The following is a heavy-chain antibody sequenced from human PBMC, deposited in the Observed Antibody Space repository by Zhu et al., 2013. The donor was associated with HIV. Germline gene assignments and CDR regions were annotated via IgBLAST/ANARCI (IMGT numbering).Heavy chain of an antibody. V-gene: IGHV1-3*01. CDR2: ITAANGNT. CDR3: ARSSSYSWFDP. Sequence: QVQLVQSGAEMKKPGASVKVSCEASGYIFTKYAIHWVRQAPGQRLEWMGSITAANGNTKYLQKIQDRVTLTRDTSANTAYMELSSLRPEDTAVYYCARSSSYSWFDPWGQGTLVTVSS. J-gene: IGHJ5*02. D-gene: IGHD2-2*01. CDR1: GYIFTKYA.